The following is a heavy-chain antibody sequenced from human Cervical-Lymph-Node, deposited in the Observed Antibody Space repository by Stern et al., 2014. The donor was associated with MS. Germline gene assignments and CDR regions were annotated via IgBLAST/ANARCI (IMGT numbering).Heavy chain of an antibody. CDR1: GFSLVTSGVR. CDR3: ARMMGSGYRHYFDY. D-gene: IGHD3-3*01. J-gene: IGHJ4*02. V-gene: IGHV2-70*04. Sequence: QVTLKESGPALVKPTQTLTLTCTFSGFSLVTSGVRVSWIRQPPGKALEWLARTAWNDKTFYNTSLMTRLTISKDTSKNQVVLTMTNVDPVDTATYYCARMMGSGYRHYFDYWGQGTPVTVS. CDR2: TAWNDKT.